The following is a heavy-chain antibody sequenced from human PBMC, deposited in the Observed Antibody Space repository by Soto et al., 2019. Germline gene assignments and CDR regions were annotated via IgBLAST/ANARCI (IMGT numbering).Heavy chain of an antibody. V-gene: IGHV1-69*13. CDR2: IIPIFGTA. CDR1: GGTFSSYA. D-gene: IGHD1-26*01. CDR3: ARTRELPIVNWFDP. Sequence: SVKVSCKASGGTFSSYAISWVRQAPGQGLEWMGGIIPIFGTANYAQKFQGRVTITADESTRTAYMELSSLRSEDTAVYYCARTRELPIVNWFDPWGQGTLVTVSS. J-gene: IGHJ5*02.